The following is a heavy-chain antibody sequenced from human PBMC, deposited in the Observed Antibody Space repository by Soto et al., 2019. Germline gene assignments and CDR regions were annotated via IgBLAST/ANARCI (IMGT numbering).Heavy chain of an antibody. CDR3: AIVQIVGATYTFDY. V-gene: IGHV1-18*04. J-gene: IGHJ4*02. CDR1: GYTFTSYG. D-gene: IGHD2-21*01. CDR2: INAYNGNT. Sequence: ASVKVSCKASGYTFTSYGVSWVRQAPGQGLEWMGWINAYNGNTHYAQKFQGRVTMTTDTSTSTAYLELRSLTSDDTAVYHCAIVQIVGATYTFDYWGRGTQVTVAS.